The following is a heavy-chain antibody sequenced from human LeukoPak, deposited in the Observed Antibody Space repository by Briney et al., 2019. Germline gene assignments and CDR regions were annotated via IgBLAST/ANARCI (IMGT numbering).Heavy chain of an antibody. Sequence: SVKVSCKASGGTFSSYAISWVRQAPGQGLEWMGGIIPIFGTANYAQKFQGRVTITTDESTSTAYMELSSLRSEDTAVYYCAKTTVTSEEYFYYYMDVWGKGTTVTVSS. V-gene: IGHV1-69*05. CDR3: AKTTVTSEEYFYYYMDV. CDR1: GGTFSSYA. J-gene: IGHJ6*03. CDR2: IIPIFGTA. D-gene: IGHD4-17*01.